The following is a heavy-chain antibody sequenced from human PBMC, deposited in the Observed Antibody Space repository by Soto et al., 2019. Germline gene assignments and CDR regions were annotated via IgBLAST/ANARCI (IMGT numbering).Heavy chain of an antibody. V-gene: IGHV5-10-1*01. CDR1: GYSFTTYW. J-gene: IGHJ4*02. CDR3: ARHFEGPAGTDY. CDR2: IDPSDSYT. Sequence: GESLKFSCKGSGYSFTTYWISGVGWMRGNGLEWMGRIDPSDSYTNYSPSFQGHVTISADKSISTAYLQWSSLKASDTAMYYCARHFEGPAGTDYWGQGTLVTVS. D-gene: IGHD3-9*01.